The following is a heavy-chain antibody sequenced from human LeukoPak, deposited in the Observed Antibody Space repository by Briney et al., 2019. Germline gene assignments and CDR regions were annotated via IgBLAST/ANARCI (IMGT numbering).Heavy chain of an antibody. Sequence: ASVKVSCKASGYTFTSYGIIWVRQAPGQGLEWMGWISGYNGNTNYAQKLQGRVTMTTDTSTSTAYMELRSLRSDDTAVFYCARVRDYYYDTTTYYYFDYWGQGTLVTVSS. CDR2: ISGYNGNT. CDR1: GYTFTSYG. J-gene: IGHJ4*02. D-gene: IGHD3-22*01. CDR3: ARVRDYYYDTTTYYYFDY. V-gene: IGHV1-18*01.